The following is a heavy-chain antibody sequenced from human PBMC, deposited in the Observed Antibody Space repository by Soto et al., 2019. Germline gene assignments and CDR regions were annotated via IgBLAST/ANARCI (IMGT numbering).Heavy chain of an antibody. CDR2: IYYSGST. V-gene: IGHV4-39*01. D-gene: IGHD4-17*01. Sequence: SETLSISCTFSDGSISSSSYYWGWIRQPPGKGLEWIGSIYYSGSTYYNPSLKSRATISVDTSKNQFSLKLSSVTAADTAVYYCARLVRTKVVRGVDYWGQGTLVTVSS. CDR1: DGSISSSSYY. J-gene: IGHJ4*02. CDR3: ARLVRTKVVRGVDY.